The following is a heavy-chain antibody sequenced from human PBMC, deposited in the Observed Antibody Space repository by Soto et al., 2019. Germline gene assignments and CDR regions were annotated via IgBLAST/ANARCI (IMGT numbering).Heavy chain of an antibody. CDR3: AKVRASDLSVPHYYCGLEG. CDR1: GFTFSHYV. Sequence: VGSLGLSCAASGFTFSHYVLSWVRQAPGGGLEWVSSISGSGSSVYLADSVRGRFAMSRDLSTNTVSLQMNSLTVEDTAIYYSAKVRASDLSVPHYYCGLEGSGQATAVSASS. V-gene: IGHV3-23*01. D-gene: IGHD3-10*02. CDR2: ISGSGSSV. J-gene: IGHJ6*02.